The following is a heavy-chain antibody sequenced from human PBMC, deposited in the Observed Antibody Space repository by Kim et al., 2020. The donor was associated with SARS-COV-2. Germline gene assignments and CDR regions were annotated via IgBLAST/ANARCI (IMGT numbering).Heavy chain of an antibody. CDR3: AKAFRVYSSSSFPGDY. Sequence: GGSLRLSCAASGFTFSSYAMSWVRQAPGKGLEWVSAISGSGGSTYYADSVKGQFTISRDNSKNTLYLQMNSLRAEDTAVYYCAKAFRVYSSSSFPGDYWGQGTLVTVSS. J-gene: IGHJ4*02. D-gene: IGHD6-6*01. V-gene: IGHV3-23*01. CDR1: GFTFSSYA. CDR2: ISGSGGST.